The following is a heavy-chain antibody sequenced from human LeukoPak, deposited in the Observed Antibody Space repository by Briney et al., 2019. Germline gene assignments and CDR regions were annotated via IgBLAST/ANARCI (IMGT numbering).Heavy chain of an antibody. D-gene: IGHD5-24*01. CDR2: ISGSGGST. CDR1: GFTPSNCG. CDR3: ASAEMATTPPFY. J-gene: IGHJ4*02. Sequence: GGSLRLSCSGSGFTPSNCGMSWVRQAPGKGLEWVSGISGSGGSTYYADSVRGRFTISRDNAKNSLYLQMNSLRAEDTAVYYCASAEMATTPPFYWGQGTLVTVSS. V-gene: IGHV3-23*01.